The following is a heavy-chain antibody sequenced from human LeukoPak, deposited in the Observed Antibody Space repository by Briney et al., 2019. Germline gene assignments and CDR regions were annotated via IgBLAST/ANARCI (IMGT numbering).Heavy chain of an antibody. Sequence: SETLSLTCAVYGGSFSGYYWSWIRQPPGKGLEWIGEINHSGSTNYNPSLKSRVTISVDTSKNQFSLKLSSVTAADTAVYYCARKKVVTRTYIDYWAREPWSPSPQ. CDR3: ARKKVVTRTYIDY. J-gene: IGHJ4*02. CDR2: INHSGST. V-gene: IGHV4-34*01. CDR1: GGSFSGYY. D-gene: IGHD2-21*02.